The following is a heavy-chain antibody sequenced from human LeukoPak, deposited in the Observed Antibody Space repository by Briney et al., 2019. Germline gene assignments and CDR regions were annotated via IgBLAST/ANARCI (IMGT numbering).Heavy chain of an antibody. CDR1: GYSFTSYW. CDR3: ARLGPRDYYDSSGYY. D-gene: IGHD3-22*01. V-gene: IGHV5-51*01. CDR2: IYPGDSDT. Sequence: GESLKISCKGSGYSFTSYWIGWVRQMPGKGLEWMGIIYPGDSDTRYSPSFQGQVTISADKSISTAYLQWSSLKASDTAMYYYARLGPRDYYDSSGYYWGQGTLATVSS. J-gene: IGHJ4*02.